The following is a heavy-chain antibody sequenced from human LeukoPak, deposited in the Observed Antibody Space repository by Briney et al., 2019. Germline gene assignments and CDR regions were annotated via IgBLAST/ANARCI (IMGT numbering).Heavy chain of an antibody. CDR1: GASITIGAESYH. Sequence: SETLSLTCTVSGASITIGAESYHWGWIRQPPGKGLEWIGTIYYTGISYYNPSLESRVTSSLDTSKNQFSLTLNSVTAADTAVYYCVRADYNGGNPGSFDIWGRGTMVTVSS. D-gene: IGHD2-8*01. V-gene: IGHV4-39*07. CDR2: IYYTGIS. J-gene: IGHJ3*02. CDR3: VRADYNGGNPGSFDI.